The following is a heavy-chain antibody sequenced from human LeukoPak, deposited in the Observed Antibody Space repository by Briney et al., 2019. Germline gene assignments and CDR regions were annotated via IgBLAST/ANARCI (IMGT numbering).Heavy chain of an antibody. D-gene: IGHD1-26*01. CDR3: ARGDIRGSSALDP. V-gene: IGHV1-69*05. CDR2: IIPIFGTA. CDR1: GYTFTGYY. J-gene: IGHJ5*02. Sequence: SVKVSCKASGYTFTGYYIHWVRQAPGQGLEWMGGIIPIFGTANYAQKFQGRVTITTDESTSTAYMELSSLRSEDTAVYYCARGDIRGSSALDPWGQGTLVTVSS.